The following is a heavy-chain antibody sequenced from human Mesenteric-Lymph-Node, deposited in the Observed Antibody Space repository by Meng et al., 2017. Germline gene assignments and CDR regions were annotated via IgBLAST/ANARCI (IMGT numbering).Heavy chain of an antibody. CDR2: ISSSSSYI. V-gene: IGHV3-21*01. J-gene: IGHJ3*02. D-gene: IGHD3-22*01. CDR3: ARDYYDSSGYYYVGAFDI. CDR1: GFTFSSYS. Sequence: GESLKISCAASGFTFSSYSMNWVRQAPGKGLEWVSSISSSSSYIYYADSVKGRFTISRDNAKNSLYLQMNSLRAEDTAVYYCARDYYDSSGYYYVGAFDIWGQGTMVTVSS.